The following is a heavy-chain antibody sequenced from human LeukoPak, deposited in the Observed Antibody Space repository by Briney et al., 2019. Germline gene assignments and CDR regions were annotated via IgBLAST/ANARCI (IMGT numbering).Heavy chain of an antibody. J-gene: IGHJ4*02. V-gene: IGHV1-69*05. D-gene: IGHD5-24*01. CDR3: ARDSSRDGYNSPGY. Sequence: ASVKVSCKAPGYTFTSYGISWVRRAPGQGLEWMGGIIPIFGTANYAQKFRGRVTITTDESTSTAYMELSSLRSEDTAVYYCARDSSRDGYNSPGYWGQGTLVTVSS. CDR1: GYTFTSYG. CDR2: IIPIFGTA.